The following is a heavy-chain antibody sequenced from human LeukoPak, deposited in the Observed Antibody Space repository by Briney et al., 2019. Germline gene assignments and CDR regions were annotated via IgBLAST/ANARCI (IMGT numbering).Heavy chain of an antibody. D-gene: IGHD1-26*01. V-gene: IGHV3-64*01. CDR3: ARRVKSLGNYFDY. CDR1: GFTFSSYA. CDR2: ISSNGGST. Sequence: PGGSLRLSCAASGFTFSSYAMHWVRQAPGKGLEYVSAISSNGGSTYYANSVKGRFTISRDNSKSTLYLQMGSLRAEDMAVYYCARRVKSLGNYFDYWGQGTLVTVSS. J-gene: IGHJ4*02.